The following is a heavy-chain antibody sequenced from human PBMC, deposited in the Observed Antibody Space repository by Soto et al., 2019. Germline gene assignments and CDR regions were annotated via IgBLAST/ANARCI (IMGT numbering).Heavy chain of an antibody. V-gene: IGHV3-48*04. CDR2: ISSSGTGI. J-gene: IGHJ3*02. Sequence: GGSLRLSCAASGFTFSSYWMSWVRQAPGKGLEWVSYISSSGTGIYYPDSVKGRFTISRDNAKKSLYLQMSSLRAEDTAVYYCARAYSDAFDIWGQGTMVTVSS. CDR3: ARAYSDAFDI. CDR1: GFTFSSYW. D-gene: IGHD2-15*01.